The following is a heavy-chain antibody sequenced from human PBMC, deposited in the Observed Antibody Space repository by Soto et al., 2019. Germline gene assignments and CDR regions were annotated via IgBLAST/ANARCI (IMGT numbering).Heavy chain of an antibody. CDR2: IRSKANSYAT. Sequence: HPGGSLRLCCAASGLSFSGSAMHWVRQASGKGLEWVGRIRSKANSYATAYAASVKGRFTISRDDSKNTAYLQMNSLKTEDTAVYYCSSWGSGQTNDSWGQGTLVTVS. V-gene: IGHV3-73*01. D-gene: IGHD3-10*01. J-gene: IGHJ5*01. CDR3: SSWGSGQTNDS. CDR1: GLSFSGSA.